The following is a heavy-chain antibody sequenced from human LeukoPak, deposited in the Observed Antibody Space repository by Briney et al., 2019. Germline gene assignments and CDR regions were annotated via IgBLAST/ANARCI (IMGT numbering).Heavy chain of an antibody. V-gene: IGHV3-30*02. D-gene: IGHD2-2*01. CDR2: TRSDGKSK. J-gene: IGHJ4*02. CDR1: GFIFHSYD. Sequence: GGSLRLSCAASGFIFHSYDMHWVRQAPGKGLEWVAFTRSDGKSKYYVDSVKGRFTISRDNSKNTLYLQMNSLRAEDTAVYYCAKDEVVVPAANFDYWGQGTLVTVSS. CDR3: AKDEVVVPAANFDY.